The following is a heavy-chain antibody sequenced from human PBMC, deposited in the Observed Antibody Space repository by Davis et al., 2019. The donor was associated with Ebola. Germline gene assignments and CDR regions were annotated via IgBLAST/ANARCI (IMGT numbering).Heavy chain of an antibody. J-gene: IGHJ4*02. Sequence: SGPTLVKPTQTLTLTCTFSGFSLSTSGMCVSWIRQPPGKALEWLARIDWDDDKYYSTSLKTRLTISKDTSKNQVVLTMTNMDPVDTATYYCAHRPGRYYGSGSYYNWGQGTLVTVSS. CDR1: GFSLSTSGMC. CDR3: AHRPGRYYGSGSYYN. D-gene: IGHD3-10*01. V-gene: IGHV2-70*12. CDR2: IDWDDDK.